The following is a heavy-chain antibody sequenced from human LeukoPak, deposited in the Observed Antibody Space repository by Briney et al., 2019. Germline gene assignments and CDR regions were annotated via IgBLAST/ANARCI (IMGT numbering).Heavy chain of an antibody. Sequence: SETLSLTCTVSGGSISSYYWSWIRQPPGEGLEWIGYIYYSGSTNYNPSLKGRVTISVDTSKNQFSLKLSSVTAADTAVYYCARRGYDFWSGCYYGMDVWGQGTTVTVSS. CDR3: ARRGYDFWSGCYYGMDV. V-gene: IGHV4-59*08. D-gene: IGHD3-3*01. J-gene: IGHJ6*02. CDR2: IYYSGST. CDR1: GGSISSYY.